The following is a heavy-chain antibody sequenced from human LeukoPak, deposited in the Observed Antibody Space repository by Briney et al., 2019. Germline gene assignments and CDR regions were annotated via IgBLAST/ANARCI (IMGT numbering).Heavy chain of an antibody. CDR3: ARDTSGNL. CDR1: GFTFSGYA. J-gene: IGHJ3*01. CDR2: ISFDGINE. D-gene: IGHD1-26*01. Sequence: GGSLRLSCAASGFTFSGYAMHWVRQAPGKGLEWVAIISFDGINEYYADSVKGRFAISRDNSKNTLYLQMNSLRTEDTAVYYCARDTSGNLWGQGIMVTVSS. V-gene: IGHV3-30*09.